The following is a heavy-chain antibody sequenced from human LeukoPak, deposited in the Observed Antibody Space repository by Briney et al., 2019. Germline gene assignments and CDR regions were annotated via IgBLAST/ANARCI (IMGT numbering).Heavy chain of an antibody. CDR3: ARHPRGLSSIFGVNAFDI. Sequence: SETLSLTCSISGDSISTYYWSWIRQPPGKGLEWIGYIYYSGSTNYNPSLKSRVTISVDTSKNQFSLKLSSVTAADTAVYYCARHPRGLSSIFGVNAFDIWGQGTMVTVSS. D-gene: IGHD3-3*01. CDR2: IYYSGST. J-gene: IGHJ3*02. CDR1: GDSISTYY. V-gene: IGHV4-59*08.